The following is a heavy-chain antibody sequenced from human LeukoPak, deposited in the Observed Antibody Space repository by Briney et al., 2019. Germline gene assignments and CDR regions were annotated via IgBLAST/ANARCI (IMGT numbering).Heavy chain of an antibody. CDR3: ARARGTTSHYDAFDI. Sequence: ASVKVSCKASGYTFTNYYMHWVRQAPGQGLEWMGIINPSSGSTDYAQKFQGRVTMTRDTSTSTVYMELSSLRSEDTAVYYCARARGTTSHYDAFDIWGQGTMVTVSS. V-gene: IGHV1-46*03. CDR1: GYTFTNYY. CDR2: INPSSGST. J-gene: IGHJ3*02. D-gene: IGHD4-17*01.